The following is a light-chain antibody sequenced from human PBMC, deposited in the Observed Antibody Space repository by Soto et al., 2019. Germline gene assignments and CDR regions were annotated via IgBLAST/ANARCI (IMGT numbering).Light chain of an antibody. CDR1: QSISDY. V-gene: IGKV1-27*01. CDR2: AAS. Sequence: DIQITQSPSSLSTSVGDRVTITCRASQSISDYLAWYQQKPGKVPKLLIYAASTLQSGVPSRFSGSGSGTDFTLTISSLQPEDVATYYCQKYNSVPLTFGGGTKVEIK. CDR3: QKYNSVPLT. J-gene: IGKJ4*01.